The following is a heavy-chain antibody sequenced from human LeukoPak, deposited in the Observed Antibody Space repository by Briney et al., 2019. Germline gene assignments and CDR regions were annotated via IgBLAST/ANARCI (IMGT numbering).Heavy chain of an antibody. CDR1: GGSISSGDYY. Sequence: PSETLSLTCTVSGGSISSGDYYWSWIRQPPGKGLEWIGYIYHSGSTYYNPSLQSRVTISVDTSKNQFSLKLSSVTAADTAVYYCAREIFGVARKDAFDIWGQGTMVTVSS. CDR2: IYHSGST. J-gene: IGHJ3*02. V-gene: IGHV4-30-4*08. CDR3: AREIFGVARKDAFDI. D-gene: IGHD3-3*01.